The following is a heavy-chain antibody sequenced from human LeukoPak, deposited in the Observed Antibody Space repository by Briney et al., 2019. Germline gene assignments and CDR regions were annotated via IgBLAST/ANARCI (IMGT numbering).Heavy chain of an antibody. D-gene: IGHD5-18*01. CDR2: IYYNGST. J-gene: IGHJ6*02. CDR1: GGSISSYY. V-gene: IGHV4-59*01. CDR3: ARESGYSYGYGPDYYYYGMEV. Sequence: SETLSLTCTVSGGSISSYYWSWIRQPPGKGLEWIGYIYYNGSTNYNPSLKSRVTISVDTSKNQFSLKLSSVTAADTAVYYCARESGYSYGYGPDYYYYGMEVWGQGTTVTVSS.